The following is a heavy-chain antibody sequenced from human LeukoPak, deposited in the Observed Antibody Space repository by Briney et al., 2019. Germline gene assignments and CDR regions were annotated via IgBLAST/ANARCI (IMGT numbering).Heavy chain of an antibody. J-gene: IGHJ1*01. D-gene: IGHD6-13*01. CDR1: GNSISSGGYY. CDR2: IYHSGTT. V-gene: IGHV4-30-2*02. Sequence: SQTLSLTCTVSGNSISSGGYYWSWIRQPPGKGLEWIGYIYHSGTTYYNPSLKSRVTISVDRSKNQLSLKLSSVTAADTAVYYCARSPRGIAAAGTHFQHWGQGTLVTVSS. CDR3: ARSPRGIAAAGTHFQH.